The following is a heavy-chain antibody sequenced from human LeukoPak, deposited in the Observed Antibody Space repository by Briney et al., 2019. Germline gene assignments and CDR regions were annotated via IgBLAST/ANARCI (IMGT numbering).Heavy chain of an antibody. CDR2: ISSSNI. CDR1: GFIFSTYS. Sequence: GGSLRLSCAASGFIFSTYSMSWVRQAPGKGLEWVSSISSSNIYYADSVRGRFTISRDNAKNSLYLQMNSPRADDTAVYYCAREGGFDYWGQGTLVTVPS. D-gene: IGHD3-16*01. J-gene: IGHJ4*02. CDR3: AREGGFDY. V-gene: IGHV3-48*01.